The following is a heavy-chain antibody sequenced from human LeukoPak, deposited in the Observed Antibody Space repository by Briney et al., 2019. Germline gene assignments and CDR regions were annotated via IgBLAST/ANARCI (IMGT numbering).Heavy chain of an antibody. CDR3: ARAAGSGSYRWYFDY. J-gene: IGHJ4*02. CDR2: IYYSDTT. D-gene: IGHD1-26*01. Sequence: SETLSLTCTVSGGSISSFYWSWIRQPPGKGLEWFGYIYYSDTTNYNPSLKSRVTISVDTSKNQFSLKLSSVTAADTAVYYCARAAGSGSYRWYFDYWGQGTLVTVSS. V-gene: IGHV4-59*01. CDR1: GGSISSFY.